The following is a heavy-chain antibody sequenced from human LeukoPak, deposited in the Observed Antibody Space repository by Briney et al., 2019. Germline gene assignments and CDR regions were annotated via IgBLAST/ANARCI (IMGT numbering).Heavy chain of an antibody. CDR2: VSGSGDNT. V-gene: IGHV3-23*01. CDR1: GFTFSTYA. D-gene: IGHD7-27*01. CDR3: AKDGGLWVSAHWGDS. Sequence: GGSLRHPCAASGFTFSTYAMSWVRQAPGKGLEWVSAVSGSGDNTYYADSVKGRFTVSRDDSKNTLYLQMNSLRAEDTAVYYCAKDGGLWVSAHWGDSWGRGTLVTVSS. J-gene: IGHJ4*02.